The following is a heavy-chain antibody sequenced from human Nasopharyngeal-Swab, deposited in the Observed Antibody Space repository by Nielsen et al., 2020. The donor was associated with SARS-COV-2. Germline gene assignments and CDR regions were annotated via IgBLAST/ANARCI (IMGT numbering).Heavy chain of an antibody. J-gene: IGHJ4*02. CDR2: IKQDGSDK. CDR1: GFTFTAHW. D-gene: IGHD2/OR15-2a*01. CDR3: ARDSRD. Sequence: GGSLRLSCAASGFTFTAHWMSWVRQAPGKGLEWVANIKQDGSDKYYVDSVKGRFTISRDNAKNSLYLQMNSLRADDTAAYYCARDSRDWGQGTLVTVSS. V-gene: IGHV3-7*01.